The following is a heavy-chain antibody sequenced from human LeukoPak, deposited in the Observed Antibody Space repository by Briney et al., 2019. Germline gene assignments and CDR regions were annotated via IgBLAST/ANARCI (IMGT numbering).Heavy chain of an antibody. J-gene: IGHJ6*03. CDR3: ARGGYYYGSGSANRPHYYYYYYMDV. CDR2: IFYSGST. CDR1: GGSISSSSYY. D-gene: IGHD3-10*01. V-gene: IGHV4-39*07. Sequence: PSETLSLTCTVSGGSISSSSYYWGWIRQPPGKGLEWIGNIFYSGSTYYSPSLRSRVTISLDTSRNQFSLKLNSVTAADTAVYYCARGGYYYGSGSANRPHYYYYYYMDVWGKGTTVTISS.